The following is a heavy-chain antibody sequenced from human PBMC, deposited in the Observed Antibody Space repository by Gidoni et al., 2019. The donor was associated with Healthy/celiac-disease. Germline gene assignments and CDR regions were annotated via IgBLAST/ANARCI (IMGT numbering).Heavy chain of an antibody. CDR2: SNHSGST. CDR1: GGSFSGYY. J-gene: IGHJ5*02. CDR3: ATQYDDFWSAKWWFDP. D-gene: IGHD3-3*01. V-gene: IGHV4-34*01. Sequence: QVQLQQWGAGLLKPSETLSLTCAVYGGSFSGYYWSWIRQPPGKGLEWIGESNHSGSTNYNPSLKSRVTISVDTSKNQFSLKLSSVTAADTAVYYCATQYDDFWSAKWWFDPWGQGTLVTVSS.